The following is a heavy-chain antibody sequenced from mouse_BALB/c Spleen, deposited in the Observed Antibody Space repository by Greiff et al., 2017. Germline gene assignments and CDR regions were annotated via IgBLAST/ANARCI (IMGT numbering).Heavy chain of an antibody. CDR2: IDPSDSYT. V-gene: IGHV1S127*01. CDR3: TRRSYGYAMDY. D-gene: IGHD2-12*01. J-gene: IGHJ4*01. CDR1: GYTFTSYW. Sequence: VQLQQPGAELVKPGASVKMSCKASGYTFTSYWMHWVKQRPGQGLEWIGVIDPSDSYTSYNQKFKGKATLTVDTSSSTAYMQLSSLTSEDSAVYYGTRRSYGYAMDYWGQGTSVTVSS.